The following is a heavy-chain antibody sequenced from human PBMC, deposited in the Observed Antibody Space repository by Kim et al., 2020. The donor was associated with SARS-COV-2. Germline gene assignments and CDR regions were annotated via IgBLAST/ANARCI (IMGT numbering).Heavy chain of an antibody. V-gene: IGHV3-23*01. J-gene: IGHJ3*02. Sequence: DSVKGRFTISRDNSKNTLYLQMNSLRAEDTAVYYCAKDHNTMIVPDAFDIWGQGTMVTVSS. D-gene: IGHD3-22*01. CDR3: AKDHNTMIVPDAFDI.